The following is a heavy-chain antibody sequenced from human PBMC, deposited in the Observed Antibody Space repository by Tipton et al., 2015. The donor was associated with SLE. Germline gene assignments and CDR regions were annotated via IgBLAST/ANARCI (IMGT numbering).Heavy chain of an antibody. CDR1: GINFRNSI. D-gene: IGHD3-10*01. J-gene: IGHJ4*02. CDR3: ARGEGWINVLPYYFDS. Sequence: LRLSCAASGINFRNSIMHWVRQAPGKGLEWVGEVNHRGSTHYNPSLKSRVTISVDTSKNQFSLKLSSVTAADTAMYYCARGEGWINVLPYYFDSWGQGTLVTVAS. CDR2: VNHRGST. V-gene: IGHV4-34*01.